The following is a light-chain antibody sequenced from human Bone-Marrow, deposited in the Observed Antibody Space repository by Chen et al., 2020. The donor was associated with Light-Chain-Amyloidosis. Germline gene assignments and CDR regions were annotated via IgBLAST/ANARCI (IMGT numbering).Light chain of an antibody. CDR3: AAWDDNLNGWV. V-gene: IGLV1-44*01. CDR1: SSNIGANT. CDR2: SNN. J-gene: IGLJ3*02. Sequence: SVLTQPPSASGTPGQRVTISCSGSSSNIGANTVNWYQQFPGTAPKLLIYSNNQRPSGVPDRFSGSKSGTSASLAISGLQSEDETDYSCAAWDDNLNGWVFGGGTKLTVI.